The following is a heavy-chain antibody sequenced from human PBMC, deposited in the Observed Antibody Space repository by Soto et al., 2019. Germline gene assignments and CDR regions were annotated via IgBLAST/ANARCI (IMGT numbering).Heavy chain of an antibody. CDR3: ARDPWEATVTKNDY. J-gene: IGHJ4*02. CDR1: GFTFSSYS. V-gene: IGHV3-21*01. Sequence: PGGSLRLSCAASGFTFSSYSMNWVRQAPGKGLEWVSSISSSSSYIYYADSVKGRFTISRDNAKNSLYLQMNSLRAEDTAVYYCARDPWEATVTKNDYWGQGTLVTVSS. CDR2: ISSSSSYI. D-gene: IGHD4-17*01.